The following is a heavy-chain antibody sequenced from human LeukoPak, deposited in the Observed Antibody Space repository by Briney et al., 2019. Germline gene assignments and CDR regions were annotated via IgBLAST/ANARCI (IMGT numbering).Heavy chain of an antibody. CDR2: IYYSGST. J-gene: IGHJ6*03. CDR1: GGSISSGGYY. Sequence: SQTLSLTCTVSGGSISSGGYYWSWIRQHPGKGLEWIVYIYYSGSTYYNPSLKSRVTMSVDTSKNQFSLKLSSVTAADTAVYYCARGGAARYYYYYYMDVWGKGTTVTVSS. V-gene: IGHV4-31*03. D-gene: IGHD6-6*01. CDR3: ARGGAARYYYYYYMDV.